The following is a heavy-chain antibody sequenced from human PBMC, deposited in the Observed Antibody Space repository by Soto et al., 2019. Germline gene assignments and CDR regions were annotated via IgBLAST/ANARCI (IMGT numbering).Heavy chain of an antibody. CDR3: ARDRDYGSGSPYYCMDV. CDR1: GGTFSSYA. J-gene: IGHJ6*02. V-gene: IGHV1-69*06. CDR2: IIPIFGTA. D-gene: IGHD3-10*01. Sequence: ASVKVSCKASGGTFSSYAISGVRQAPGQGLEWMGGIIPIFGTANYAQKFQGRVTITADKSTSTAYMELSSLRSEDTAVYYCARDRDYGSGSPYYCMDVWGQGTTVTVSS.